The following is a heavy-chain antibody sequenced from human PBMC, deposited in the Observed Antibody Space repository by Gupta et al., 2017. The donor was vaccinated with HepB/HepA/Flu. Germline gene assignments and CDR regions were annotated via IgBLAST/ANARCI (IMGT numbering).Heavy chain of an antibody. Sequence: QLQLQESGPGLVKPSETLSLTCTVSGGSISSSSYYWGWIRQPQGKGLEWIGSIYYSGSTYYNPSLKSRVTISVDTSKNQFSLKLSSVTAADTAVYYCARHGVFGYYDVWSGQRNLNWFDPWGQGTLVTVSS. CDR1: GGSISSSSYY. V-gene: IGHV4-39*01. CDR2: IYYSGST. J-gene: IGHJ5*02. CDR3: ARHGVFGYYDVWSGQRNLNWFDP. D-gene: IGHD3-3*01.